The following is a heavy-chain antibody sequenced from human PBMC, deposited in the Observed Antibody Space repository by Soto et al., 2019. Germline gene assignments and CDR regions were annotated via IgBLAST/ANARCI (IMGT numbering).Heavy chain of an antibody. CDR1: GDSLRGQS. Sequence: SETPSLACAVVGDSLRGQSWNGIGQSPGKGLEWIGELDQSGGTNYNPSLKSRAIISDDTSKNQFSLTLTSVTAADTAVYYCAREDSYGWSGESLDVWGQGTTVTVSS. J-gene: IGHJ6*02. V-gene: IGHV4-34*01. CDR3: AREDSYGWSGESLDV. CDR2: LDQSGGT. D-gene: IGHD6-19*01.